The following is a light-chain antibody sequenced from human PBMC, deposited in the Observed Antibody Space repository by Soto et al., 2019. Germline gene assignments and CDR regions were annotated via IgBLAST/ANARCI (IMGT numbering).Light chain of an antibody. CDR2: DAS. Sequence: DIQMTQSPSSLSASVGDRVTITCQASQDISNYLNWYQQKPGKAPKLLIYDASNLETGVPSRFSGIGSETDFTFTISSLQPEDIATYYCQQYDNLPFGPGTKVDIK. CDR1: QDISNY. J-gene: IGKJ3*01. CDR3: QQYDNLP. V-gene: IGKV1-33*01.